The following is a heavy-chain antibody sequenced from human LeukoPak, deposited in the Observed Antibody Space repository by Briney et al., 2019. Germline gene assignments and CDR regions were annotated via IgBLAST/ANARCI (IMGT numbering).Heavy chain of an antibody. CDR1: GFSFSSYW. V-gene: IGHV3-74*01. D-gene: IGHD6-19*01. J-gene: IGHJ4*02. CDR3: ASLAVAGLRAGGYDY. CDR2: ISSDGSII. Sequence: PGGSLRLSCAASGFSFSSYWMHWVRQAPGKGLVWVSRISSDGSIINYADSVKGRFTISRDNAKNTLYLQMNSLRVEDTAVYYCASLAVAGLRAGGYDYWGQGTLVTVSS.